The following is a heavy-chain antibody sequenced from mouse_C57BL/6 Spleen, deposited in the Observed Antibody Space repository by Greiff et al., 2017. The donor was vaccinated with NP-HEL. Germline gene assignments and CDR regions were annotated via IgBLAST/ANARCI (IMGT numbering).Heavy chain of an antibody. CDR2: ILPGSGST. D-gene: IGHD1-1*01. J-gene: IGHJ2*01. V-gene: IGHV1-9*01. Sequence: VQRVESGAELMKPGASVKLSCKATGYTFTGYWIEWVKQRPGHGLEWIGEILPGSGSTNYNEKFKGKATFTADTSSNTAYMQLSSLTTEDSAIYYCARPPYYYGSSYDYFDYWGQGTTLTVSS. CDR3: ARPPYYYGSSYDYFDY. CDR1: GYTFTGYW.